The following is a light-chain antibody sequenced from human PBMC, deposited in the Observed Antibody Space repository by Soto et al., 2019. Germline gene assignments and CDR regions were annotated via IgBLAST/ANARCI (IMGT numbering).Light chain of an antibody. V-gene: IGLV2-23*01. Sequence: QSALTQPASVSGSPGQSITISCTGTSSDVGNYNLVSWYQHHPGKAPKLMIYEGSKRPSGVSNRFSGSKSGNTASLTISGLQAEDEADYSCCSYAGSSTFYVFGTGTKVTVL. J-gene: IGLJ1*01. CDR2: EGS. CDR3: CSYAGSSTFYV. CDR1: SSDVGNYNL.